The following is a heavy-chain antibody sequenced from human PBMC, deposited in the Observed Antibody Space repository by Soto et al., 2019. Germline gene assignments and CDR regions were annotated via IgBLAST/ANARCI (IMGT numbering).Heavy chain of an antibody. V-gene: IGHV3-23*01. CDR2: ISGSGGST. D-gene: IGHD6-13*01. Sequence: EVQLLESGGGLVQPGGSLRLSCAASGFTFSSYAMSWVRQAPGKGLEWVSAISGSGGSTYYADAVKGRFTISRDNSKNTLYLQMNSLRAEDTAVYYCAKDDRSSWYVAWDYWGQGTLVTVSS. CDR1: GFTFSSYA. J-gene: IGHJ4*02. CDR3: AKDDRSSWYVAWDY.